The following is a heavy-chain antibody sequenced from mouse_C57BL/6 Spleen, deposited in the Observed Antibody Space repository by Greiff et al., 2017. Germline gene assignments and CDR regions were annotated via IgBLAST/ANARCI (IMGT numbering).Heavy chain of an antibody. CDR2: INPNYGST. Sequence: EVKLQESGPELVKPGASVKISCKASGYSFTDYNMNWVKQSHGKSLEWIGVINPNYGSTSYNQKFKGKATMTVDQASSTAYMQLNSLTSEDSAVYYCARGGDCNAMDYWGQGTSVTVSS. J-gene: IGHJ4*01. CDR3: ARGGDCNAMDY. V-gene: IGHV1-39*01. CDR1: GYSFTDYN.